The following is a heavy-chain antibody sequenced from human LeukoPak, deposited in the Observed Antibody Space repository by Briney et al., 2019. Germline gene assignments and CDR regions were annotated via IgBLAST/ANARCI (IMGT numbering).Heavy chain of an antibody. V-gene: IGHV3-23*01. CDR1: GFTFNSYA. D-gene: IGHD3-10*01. CDR2: INANGAKT. Sequence: GGSLRLSCAASGFTFNSYAMSWVRQAPGKGLEWVSGINANGAKTYYADSVKGRFTISRDNSKNTQSLQMNSLRAEDTALYYCAKGWSVTMVMAAPGDWGQGALVTVSS. CDR3: AKGWSVTMVMAAPGD. J-gene: IGHJ4*02.